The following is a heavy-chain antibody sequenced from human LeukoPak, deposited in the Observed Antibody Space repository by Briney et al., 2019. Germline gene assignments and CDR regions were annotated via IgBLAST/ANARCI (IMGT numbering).Heavy chain of an antibody. J-gene: IGHJ4*02. Sequence: ASVKVSCKASGYTFTSYGISWVRQAPGQGLEWMGWISGYNGNTNNAQKFQGRVTMTTDTSTSTIYMELRSVSTDDTAIYYCAREGKGGVFDYWDQGTMVTVFS. V-gene: IGHV1-18*01. CDR2: ISGYNGNT. CDR1: GYTFTSYG. CDR3: AREGKGGVFDY. D-gene: IGHD2-8*02.